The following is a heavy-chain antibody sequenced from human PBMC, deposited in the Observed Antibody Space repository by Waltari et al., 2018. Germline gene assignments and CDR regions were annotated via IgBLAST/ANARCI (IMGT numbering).Heavy chain of an antibody. CDR1: GYTFTSYD. CDR2: MNPNSGNT. D-gene: IGHD3-22*01. V-gene: IGHV1-8*01. J-gene: IGHJ5*02. Sequence: QVQLVQSGAEVKKPGASVKVSCKASGYTFTSYDINWVRQATGQGLEWMGWMNPNSGNTGYAQKFQGRGTMTRNTTISTAYMELSSLRSEDTAVYYCATDLYYYDPNWFDPWGQGTLVTVSS. CDR3: ATDLYYYDPNWFDP.